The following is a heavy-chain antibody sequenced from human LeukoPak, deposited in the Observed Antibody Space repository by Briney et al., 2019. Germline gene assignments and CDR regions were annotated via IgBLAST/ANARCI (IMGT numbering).Heavy chain of an antibody. Sequence: PSQTLSLTCTVAGGSINSGTYYWSWIRQPAGKGLEWIGRMYTSGSTNYNPSLESRVTISVDTSKNPFSLKLSSVTAADTAVYYCARGEKGSSSGSINYWGQGTLATVSS. D-gene: IGHD6-6*01. CDR2: MYTSGST. J-gene: IGHJ4*02. CDR1: GGSINSGTYY. V-gene: IGHV4-61*02. CDR3: ARGEKGSSSGSINY.